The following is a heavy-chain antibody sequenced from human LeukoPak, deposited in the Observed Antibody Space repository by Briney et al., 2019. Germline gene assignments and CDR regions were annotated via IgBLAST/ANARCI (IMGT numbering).Heavy chain of an antibody. Sequence: SETLSLTCTLSGGSISGYFWNWIRQPPGKGLEWIGYMDYKRTTDYNPSLKSRSTISIDTSKNQFSLKLNAVTAADTAVYYCARRGGNGDLDTWGQGTLVTVSS. V-gene: IGHV4-59*08. CDR1: GGSISGYF. CDR2: MDYKRTT. CDR3: ARRGGNGDLDT. D-gene: IGHD4-17*01. J-gene: IGHJ5*02.